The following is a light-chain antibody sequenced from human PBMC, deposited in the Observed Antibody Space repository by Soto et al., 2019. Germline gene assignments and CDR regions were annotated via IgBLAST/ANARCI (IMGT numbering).Light chain of an antibody. J-gene: IGKJ4*01. CDR2: AAS. CDR1: QSVGSD. CDR3: QQYHDWVT. V-gene: IGKV3D-15*01. Sequence: EIVMTQSPATLSVSPGERATLSCRASQSVGSDLAWYQQKPGQAPRLVIYAASTRATGTPARFSGSGSGTEFTLTTSYLRPEDSAVYFCQQYHDWVTFGGGTKVDIK.